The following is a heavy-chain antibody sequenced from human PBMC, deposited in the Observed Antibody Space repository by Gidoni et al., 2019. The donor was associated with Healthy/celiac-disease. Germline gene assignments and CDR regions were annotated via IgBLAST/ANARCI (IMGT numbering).Heavy chain of an antibody. CDR3: ARDSGSSSWYFYFDY. D-gene: IGHD6-13*01. CDR2: ISSSSSTI. Sequence: EVQLVESGGGLVQPGGSLRLSCAASGFTFSSYSMNWVRQAPGKGLEWVSYISSSSSTIYYADSVKGRFTISRDNAKNSLYLQMNSLRDEDTAVYYCARDSGSSSWYFYFDYWGQGTLVTVSS. J-gene: IGHJ4*02. CDR1: GFTFSSYS. V-gene: IGHV3-48*02.